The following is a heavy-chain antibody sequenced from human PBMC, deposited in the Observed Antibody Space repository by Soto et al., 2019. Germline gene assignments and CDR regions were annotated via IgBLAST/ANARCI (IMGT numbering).Heavy chain of an antibody. J-gene: IGHJ4*02. CDR3: ARGLPLWFVDDY. CDR2: INSDGSIT. V-gene: IGHV3-74*01. D-gene: IGHD3-10*01. Sequence: GGSLRLSCAASGFTFSNYWMHWVRQAPGKGLVWVSRINSDGSITIYGDSVKGRFTISRDNTKDTLYLQMNSLRAEDTAVYYCARGLPLWFVDDYWGQGTVVTVSS. CDR1: GFTFSNYW.